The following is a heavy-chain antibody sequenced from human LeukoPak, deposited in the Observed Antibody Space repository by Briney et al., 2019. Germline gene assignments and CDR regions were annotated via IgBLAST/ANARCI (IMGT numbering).Heavy chain of an antibody. D-gene: IGHD3-16*01. CDR1: GFTFNTYA. J-gene: IGHJ4*02. Sequence: GGSLRLSCAASGFTFNTYAMSWVRQAPGKGLEWVSGISGRDGGTYYADSVKGRFTISRDNSKNTLYLQMNSLRAEDTAVYYCARVISGDYNDYWGQGTLVTVSS. V-gene: IGHV3-23*01. CDR2: ISGRDGGT. CDR3: ARVISGDYNDY.